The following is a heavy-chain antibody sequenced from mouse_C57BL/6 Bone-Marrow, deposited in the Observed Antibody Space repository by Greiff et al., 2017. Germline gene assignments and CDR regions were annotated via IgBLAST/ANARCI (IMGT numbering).Heavy chain of an antibody. CDR3: ARAFITTVVATDGWYFDV. V-gene: IGHV5-16*01. CDR1: GFTFSDYY. D-gene: IGHD1-1*01. J-gene: IGHJ1*03. CDR2: INYDGSST. Sequence: EVNVVESEGGLVQPGSSMKLSCTASGFTFSDYYMAWVRQVPEKGLEWVANINYDGSSTYYLDSLKSRFIISRDNAKNILYLQMSSLKSEDTATYYCARAFITTVVATDGWYFDVWGTGTTVTVSS.